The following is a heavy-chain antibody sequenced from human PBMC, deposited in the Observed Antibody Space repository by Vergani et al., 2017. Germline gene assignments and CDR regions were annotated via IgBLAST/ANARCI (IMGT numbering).Heavy chain of an antibody. CDR2: IYYSGST. Sequence: QVQLQESGPGLVKPSETLSLTCTVSGGSISSYYWSWIRQPPGKGLEWIGYIYYSGSTNYNPSLKSRVTISVDTSKNQFSLKLSSVTAADTAVYYCARVGRYSYGSRFFYYWGQGTLVTVSS. V-gene: IGHV4-59*01. D-gene: IGHD5-18*01. J-gene: IGHJ4*02. CDR1: GGSISSYY. CDR3: ARVGRYSYGSRFFYY.